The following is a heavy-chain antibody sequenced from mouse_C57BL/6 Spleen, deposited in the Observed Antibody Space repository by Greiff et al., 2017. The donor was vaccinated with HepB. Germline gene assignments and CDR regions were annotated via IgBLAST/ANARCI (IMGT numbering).Heavy chain of an antibody. Sequence: EVQRVESEGGLVQPGSSMKLSCTASGFTFSDYYMAWVRQVPEKGLEWVANINYDGSSTYYLDSLKSRFIISRDNAKNILYLQMSSLKSEDTATYYCARDPIYYDYGFDVWGTGTTVTVSS. CDR3: ARDPIYYDYGFDV. J-gene: IGHJ1*03. CDR1: GFTFSDYY. CDR2: INYDGSST. D-gene: IGHD2-4*01. V-gene: IGHV5-16*01.